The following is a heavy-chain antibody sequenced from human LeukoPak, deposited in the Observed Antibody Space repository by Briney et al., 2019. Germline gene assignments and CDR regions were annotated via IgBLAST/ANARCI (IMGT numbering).Heavy chain of an antibody. D-gene: IGHD5-24*01. CDR3: ARYPGYPGLQSDWFDP. Sequence: SETLSLTCTVSGGSISSSSCYWGWIRQPPGKGLEWIGSIYYSGSTYHNPSLKSRVTISVDTSKNQFSLKLSSVTAADTAVYYCARYPGYPGLQSDWFDPWGQGTLVTVSS. J-gene: IGHJ5*02. CDR2: IYYSGST. CDR1: GGSISSSSCY. V-gene: IGHV4-39*01.